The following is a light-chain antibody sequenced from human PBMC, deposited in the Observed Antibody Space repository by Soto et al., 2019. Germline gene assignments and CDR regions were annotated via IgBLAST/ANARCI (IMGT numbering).Light chain of an antibody. J-gene: IGLJ2*01. CDR1: SSDVGGYKY. V-gene: IGLV2-14*01. CDR2: EVS. Sequence: ALTQPASVSGSPGQSIIISCTGTSSDVGGYKYVSWYQQHPGKAPKLMIYEVSNRPSGVSNRFSGSKSGNTASLTISGLQPEDEGDYYCSSYTSSTLVVFGGGTKLTVL. CDR3: SSYTSSTLVV.